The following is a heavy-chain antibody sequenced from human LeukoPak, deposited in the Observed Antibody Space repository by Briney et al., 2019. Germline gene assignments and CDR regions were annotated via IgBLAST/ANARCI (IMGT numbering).Heavy chain of an antibody. CDR3: ARAYDSSGYSRGFDY. CDR2: IYHSGSA. V-gene: IGHV4-38-2*02. D-gene: IGHD3-22*01. J-gene: IGHJ4*02. CDR1: GYSISSGYY. Sequence: SETLSLTCTVSGYSISSGYYWGWIRQPPGKGLEWIGSIYHSGSAYYNPSLKSRVTISVDTSKNQFSLKLSSVAAADTAVYYCARAYDSSGYSRGFDYWGQGTLVTVSS.